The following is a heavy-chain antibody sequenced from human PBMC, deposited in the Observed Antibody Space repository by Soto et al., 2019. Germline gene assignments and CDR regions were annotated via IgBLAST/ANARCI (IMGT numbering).Heavy chain of an antibody. CDR1: GFTFSSYS. Sequence: GGSLRLSCAASGFTFSSYSMNWVRQAPGKGLEWVSSISSSSSYIYYADSVKGRFTISRDNAKNSLYLQMNSLRAEDAAVYYCARSHAEDWGLAFDAFDIWGQGTMVTVSS. J-gene: IGHJ3*02. D-gene: IGHD7-27*01. CDR2: ISSSSSYI. V-gene: IGHV3-21*01. CDR3: ARSHAEDWGLAFDAFDI.